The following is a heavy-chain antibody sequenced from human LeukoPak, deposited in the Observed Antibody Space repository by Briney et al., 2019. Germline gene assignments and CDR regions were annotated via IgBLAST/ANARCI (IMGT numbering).Heavy chain of an antibody. V-gene: IGHV5-51*01. CDR1: GYSFTSYW. CDR2: IYPGDSDT. CDR3: ARAPSGPRPGNWFDP. D-gene: IGHD5-12*01. Sequence: GESLKISCKGSGYSFTSYWIGWVRQMPGKGLEWMGIIYPGDSDTRYSPSFQGQVTISADKSISTAYLQWSSLKASDTAMYYCARAPSGPRPGNWFDPWGQGTLVTVSS. J-gene: IGHJ5*02.